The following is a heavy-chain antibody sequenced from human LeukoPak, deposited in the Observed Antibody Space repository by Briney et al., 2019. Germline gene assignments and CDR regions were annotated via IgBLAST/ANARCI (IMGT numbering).Heavy chain of an antibody. J-gene: IGHJ3*02. CDR3: AWNDSGGFDAFDI. CDR2: IHYSGSPYYINYRGST. CDR1: GCSINSNTYY. Sequence: PSETLSLTCTVSGCSINSNTYYWVGIRQPPGKGLEWIGSIHYSGSPYYINYRGSTFYNPSLKSRVTISVDTSKNQFSPKLNSVIAADTAIYSCAWNDSGGFDAFDIWGQGTMVTVSS. V-gene: IGHV4-39*01. D-gene: IGHD3-22*01.